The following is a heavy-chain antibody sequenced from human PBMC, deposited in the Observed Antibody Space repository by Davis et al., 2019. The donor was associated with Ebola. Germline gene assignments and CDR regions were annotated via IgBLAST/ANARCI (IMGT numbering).Heavy chain of an antibody. V-gene: IGHV3-66*01. CDR2: IYSGGST. J-gene: IGHJ3*02. CDR1: GFTVSSNY. CDR3: ADQKNYASDI. Sequence: GGSLRLSCAASGFTVSSNYMSWVRQAPGKGLEWVSVIYSGGSTYYADSVKGRFTISRDNSKNTLYLQMNSLRDEDTAVYYCADQKNYASDIWGQGTMVTVSS.